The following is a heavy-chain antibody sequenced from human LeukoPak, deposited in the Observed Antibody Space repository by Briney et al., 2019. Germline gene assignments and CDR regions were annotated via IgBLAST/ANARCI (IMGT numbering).Heavy chain of an antibody. J-gene: IGHJ3*02. Sequence: GESLKISCKGSGYTFTRYWIGWVRQMPGKGLEWMVIMYPGDSDTRYSPSFQGQVPISADKSISTAYLQWSSLKASDTAMYYCARQRTYHYDSSGYYHDAFDMWGQGTMVTVSS. D-gene: IGHD3-22*01. V-gene: IGHV5-51*01. CDR1: GYTFTRYW. CDR2: MYPGDSDT. CDR3: ARQRTYHYDSSGYYHDAFDM.